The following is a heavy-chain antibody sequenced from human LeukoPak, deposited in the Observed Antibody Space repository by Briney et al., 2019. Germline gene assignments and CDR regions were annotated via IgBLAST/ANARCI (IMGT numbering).Heavy chain of an antibody. CDR1: GGSISSGSYY. J-gene: IGHJ4*02. CDR3: AGGDGYSFDY. D-gene: IGHD5-24*01. CDR2: IYYSGST. V-gene: IGHV4-31*03. Sequence: SQTLSLTCTVSGGSISSGSYYWSWIRQHPGMGLEWIGYIYYSGSTYYNPSLRSRVIISVDTSKNQFSLMLLSLTAADTAVYYCAGGDGYSFDYWGQGTLVTVSS.